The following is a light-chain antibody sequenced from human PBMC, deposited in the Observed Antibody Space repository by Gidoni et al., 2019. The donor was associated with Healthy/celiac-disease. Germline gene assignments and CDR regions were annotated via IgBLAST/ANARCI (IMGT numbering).Light chain of an antibody. V-gene: IGLV2-14*01. CDR3: ISYTSSDTAV. J-gene: IGLJ7*01. CDR2: AVS. Sequence: QSALTQPASVSGSPGQSITISCTGTSSDVGGYDYVSWYQQHPGKAPKLMIYAVSNRPSGVSNRFSGSKSGNTASLTISGLQAEDEADYYCISYTSSDTAVFGGGTQLTVL. CDR1: SSDVGGYDY.